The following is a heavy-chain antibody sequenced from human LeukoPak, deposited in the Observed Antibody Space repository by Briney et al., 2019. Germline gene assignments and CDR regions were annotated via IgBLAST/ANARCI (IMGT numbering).Heavy chain of an antibody. CDR3: ARQGYNWNDDFDY. D-gene: IGHD1-20*01. J-gene: IGHJ4*02. Sequence: GESLKISCKGSGDSFTSYWIGWVRQMPGKGLEWMGIIYPGDSDTRYSPSFQGQVTISADKSISTAYLQWSSLKASDTAMYYCARQGYNWNDDFDYWGQGTLVTVSS. V-gene: IGHV5-51*01. CDR1: GDSFTSYW. CDR2: IYPGDSDT.